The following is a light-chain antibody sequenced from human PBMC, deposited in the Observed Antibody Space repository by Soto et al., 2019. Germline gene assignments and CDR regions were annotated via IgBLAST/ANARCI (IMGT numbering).Light chain of an antibody. Sequence: EILMTQSPVALSVVPGERVTLSCRASQSVGTNLAWYQQKPGQAPRLLIYGASTRPTPIPARFSGRGSGTEFTLSISSLQSEDFGVYICHQYDNWPQGTFGGGTKLEI. CDR3: HQYDNWPQGT. CDR2: GAS. J-gene: IGKJ4*01. V-gene: IGKV3-15*01. CDR1: QSVGTN.